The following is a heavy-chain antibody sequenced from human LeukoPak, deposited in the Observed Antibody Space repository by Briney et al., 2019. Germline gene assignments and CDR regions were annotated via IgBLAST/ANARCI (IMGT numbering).Heavy chain of an antibody. CDR3: ARATLDN. CDR1: GFGVISNY. CDR2: IYSDGST. V-gene: IGHV3-53*01. J-gene: IGHJ4*02. Sequence: GGSLRLSCAASGFGVISNYISWVRQAPGKGLEWVSVIYSDGSTKYADSVKARFTISRDNSKNTVYLQMNSLRVEDTAVYYCARATLDNWGQGTLVTVSS.